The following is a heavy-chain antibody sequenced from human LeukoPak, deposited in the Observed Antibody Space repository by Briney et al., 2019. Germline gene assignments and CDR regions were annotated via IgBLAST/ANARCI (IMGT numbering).Heavy chain of an antibody. CDR2: IRYDGSNK. J-gene: IGHJ3*02. CDR1: GFTFSSYG. D-gene: IGHD3-10*01. CDR3: AKVQVLWFGELSNDAFDI. V-gene: IGHV3-30*02. Sequence: GFLRLSCAASGFTFSSYGMHWVRQAPGKGLEWVAFIRYDGSNKYYADSVKGRFTISRDNSKNTLYLQMNSLRAEDTAVYYCAKVQVLWFGELSNDAFDIWGQGTMVTVSS.